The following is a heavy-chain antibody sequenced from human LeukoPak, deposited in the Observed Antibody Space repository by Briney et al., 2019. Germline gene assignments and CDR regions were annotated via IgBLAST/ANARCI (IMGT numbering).Heavy chain of an antibody. D-gene: IGHD3-22*01. V-gene: IGHV3-73*01. CDR1: GFTFSDSA. J-gene: IGHJ4*02. CDR3: TRINYDSSDYPHPLDY. CDR2: IRSKTNSYAT. Sequence: PGGSLTLSCAASGFTFSDSAVHWVRQASGKGLEWIGRIRSKTNSYATAYAASVKGRFTISRDDSKNTAYLQMNSLKTEDTAVYYCTRINYDSSDYPHPLDYWGQGTLVTVSS.